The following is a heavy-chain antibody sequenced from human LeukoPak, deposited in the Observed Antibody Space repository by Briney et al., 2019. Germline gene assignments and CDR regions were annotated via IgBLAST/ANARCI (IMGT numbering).Heavy chain of an antibody. D-gene: IGHD6-13*01. CDR3: ASEYSSSWYSFDY. Sequence: GGSLRLSCAASGFTFSSYEMNWVRQAPGKGLEWVSYISSSGSTIYYADSVKGRFTISRDNAKNSLYLQTNSLRAEDTAVYYCASEYSSSWYSFDYWGQGTLVTVSS. CDR2: ISSSGSTI. J-gene: IGHJ4*02. V-gene: IGHV3-48*03. CDR1: GFTFSSYE.